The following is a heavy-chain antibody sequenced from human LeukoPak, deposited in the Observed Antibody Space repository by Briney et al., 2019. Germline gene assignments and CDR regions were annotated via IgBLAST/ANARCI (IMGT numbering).Heavy chain of an antibody. CDR3: ARIKFVRGYCSSTSCYFDY. CDR1: RHSFHSQW. Sequence: GESLKISCEGPRHSFHSQWIGWVRQMPGKGLEWMGIIYPSDSDTRYSPPFQGQVTISADKSISTPYLQWSSLKASDTAMYYCARIKFVRGYCSSTSCYFDYWGQGTLVTVSS. J-gene: IGHJ4*02. V-gene: IGHV5-51*01. D-gene: IGHD2-2*01. CDR2: IYPSDSDT.